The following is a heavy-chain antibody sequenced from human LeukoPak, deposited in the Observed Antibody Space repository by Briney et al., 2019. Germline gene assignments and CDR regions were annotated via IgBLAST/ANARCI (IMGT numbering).Heavy chain of an antibody. CDR3: ARDAVWFGELLNVLAY. J-gene: IGHJ4*02. CDR2: VSSGSTI. CDR1: GFTFSDYY. Sequence: GGSLRLSCAASGFTFSDYYMSWIRQAPGKGLEWVSYVSSGSTIYYADSVKGRFTISRDNAKNSLYLQMNSLRAEDTAVYYCARDAVWFGELLNVLAYWGQGTLVTVSS. V-gene: IGHV3-11*01. D-gene: IGHD3-10*01.